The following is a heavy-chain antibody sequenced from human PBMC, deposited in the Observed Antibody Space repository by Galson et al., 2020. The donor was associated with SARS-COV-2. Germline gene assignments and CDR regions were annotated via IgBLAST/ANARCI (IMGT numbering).Heavy chain of an antibody. CDR3: AGCRFDFRHYYGLDV. V-gene: IGHV4-59*01. Sequence: ETSETLSITCTAAAGSNSSYYWSWIRQPPGKGLERIGYTYYSGSTNYHPPLKSRVTISIDTSKNQFSLRLSSVTAADTAVYYCAGCRFDFRHYYGLDVWGQGTTVTVSS. D-gene: IGHD3-10*01. CDR2: TYYSGST. J-gene: IGHJ6*02. CDR1: AGSNSSYY.